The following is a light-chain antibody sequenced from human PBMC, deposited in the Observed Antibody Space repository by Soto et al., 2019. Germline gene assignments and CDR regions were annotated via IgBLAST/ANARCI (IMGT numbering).Light chain of an antibody. CDR2: DAF. CDR1: QSISTW. Sequence: DIQMTQSPSTLSASVGDRVTITCRASQSISTWLAWYQQKPGEAPKLLIYDAFYLERGVPSRFSGSGSGTEFTLTISSLQPDDLATYYCQQYNSFWTFGQGTKVDIK. V-gene: IGKV1-5*01. CDR3: QQYNSFWT. J-gene: IGKJ1*01.